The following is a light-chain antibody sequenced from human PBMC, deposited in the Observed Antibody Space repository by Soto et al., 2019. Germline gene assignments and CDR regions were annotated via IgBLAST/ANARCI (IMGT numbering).Light chain of an antibody. CDR1: SSDVGGYNF. CDR3: SSYRSSTTPL. J-gene: IGLJ2*01. V-gene: IGLV2-14*01. CDR2: DVT. Sequence: QSVLTQPASVSGSPGQSITISCTGTSSDVGGYNFVSWYQQHPGRAPKLMIYDVTNRPSGVSNRFSGSKSGNTASLTISGLQAEDEADYYCSSYRSSTTPLFGGGTKVTVL.